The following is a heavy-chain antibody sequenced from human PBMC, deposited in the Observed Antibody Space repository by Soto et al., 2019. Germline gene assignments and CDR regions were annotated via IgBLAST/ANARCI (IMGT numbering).Heavy chain of an antibody. J-gene: IGHJ4*02. CDR3: AKDSEYYYGSGTFDY. CDR2: ISYDGSNK. D-gene: IGHD3-10*01. Sequence: GGSLRLSCAASGFTFSSYGMHWVRQAPGKGLEWVAVISYDGSNKYYADSVKGRFTISRDNSKNTLYLQMNSLRAEDTAVYYCAKDSEYYYGSGTFDYWGQGTLVTVSS. V-gene: IGHV3-30*18. CDR1: GFTFSSYG.